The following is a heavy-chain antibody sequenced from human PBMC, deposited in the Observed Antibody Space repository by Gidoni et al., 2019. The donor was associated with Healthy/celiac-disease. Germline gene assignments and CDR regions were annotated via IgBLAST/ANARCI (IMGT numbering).Heavy chain of an antibody. CDR1: GFTFSSYA. V-gene: IGHV3-23*01. D-gene: IGHD3-3*01. CDR2: ISGSGGRT. J-gene: IGHJ4*02. Sequence: EVQLLESGGGLVQPGGSLRLSCAASGFTFSSYAMIWVRQAPGKGLEWVSAISGSGGRTYYADSVKGRFTISRDNSKNTLYLQMNSLRAEDTAVYYCAKEGYDLWSGYYWGGIDYWGQGTLVTVSS. CDR3: AKEGYDLWSGYYWGGIDY.